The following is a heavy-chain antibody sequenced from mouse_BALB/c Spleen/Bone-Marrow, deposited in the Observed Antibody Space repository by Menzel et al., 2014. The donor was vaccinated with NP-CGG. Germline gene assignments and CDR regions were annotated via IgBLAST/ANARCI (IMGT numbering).Heavy chain of an antibody. V-gene: IGHV3-2*02. CDR3: ASNYYFDY. Sequence: VQLKQSGPGLVKPSQSLSLTCTVTGYSITSDYAWNWIRQFPGNKLEWMGYISYSGSTSYNPSLKSRISITRDTSKNQFFLQLNSVTTEDTATYYCASNYYFDYWGQGTTLTVSS. D-gene: IGHD1-3*01. CDR2: ISYSGST. CDR1: GYSITSDYA. J-gene: IGHJ2*01.